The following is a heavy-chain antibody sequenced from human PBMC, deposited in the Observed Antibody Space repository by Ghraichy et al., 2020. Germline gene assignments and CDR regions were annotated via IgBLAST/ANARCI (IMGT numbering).Heavy chain of an antibody. CDR1: GGSISSSSYF. CDR3: VSYSSTSYYYGLDV. V-gene: IGHV4-39*01. D-gene: IGHD6-13*01. Sequence: SQTLSLTCSVSGGSISSSSYFWGWLRQPPGKGLEWLGSIYYTGSTYYTPSLKSRVTISVDTSKNQFSLRVNSVTAADTAVYYFVSYSSTSYYYGLDVWGQGTTVTVSS. CDR2: IYYTGST. J-gene: IGHJ6*02.